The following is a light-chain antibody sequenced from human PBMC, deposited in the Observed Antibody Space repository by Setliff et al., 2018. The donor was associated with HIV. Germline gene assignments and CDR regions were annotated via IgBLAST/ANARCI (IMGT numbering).Light chain of an antibody. J-gene: IGLJ2*01. CDR3: SSYTSSSTVL. CDR2: EVT. Sequence: QSVLTQPASVSGSPGQSITISCTGSNSDIGSYDFVSWYQHHPGKAPKLMIYEVTNRPSGVSNRFSASKSGNTASLTISGLQAEDEADYYCSSYTSSSTVLFGGGTKVTVL. CDR1: NSDIGSYDF. V-gene: IGLV2-14*01.